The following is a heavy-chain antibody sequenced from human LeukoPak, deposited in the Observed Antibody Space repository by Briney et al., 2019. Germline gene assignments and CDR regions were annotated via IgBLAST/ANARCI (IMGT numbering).Heavy chain of an antibody. CDR1: GGSISSGDYY. CDR3: ARSLVDFWSGYPYTFDY. V-gene: IGHV4-30-4*08. J-gene: IGHJ4*02. CDR2: IYYSGST. D-gene: IGHD3-3*01. Sequence: SETLSLTCTVSGGSISSGDYYWSWIRQPPGKGLEWIGYIYYSGSTYYNPSLKSRVTISVDTSKNQFSLKLSSVTAADTAVYYCARSLVDFWSGYPYTFDYWGQGTLVTVSS.